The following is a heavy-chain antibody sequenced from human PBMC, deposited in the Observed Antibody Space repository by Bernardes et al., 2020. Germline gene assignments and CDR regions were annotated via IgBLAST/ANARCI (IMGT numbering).Heavy chain of an antibody. CDR2: LYYPGST. J-gene: IGHJ3*02. D-gene: IGHD3-10*01. V-gene: IGHV4-61*01. Sequence: SETLSLTCTVSGASVNSGFHYWGWVRQAPGKGLEWIGNLYYPGSTKYNPSLRSRVTISMDTSKNQFSLNLTSVTAADTAVYYCARDQFKYFYPSGSPSVSEAFDIWGQGTMVTVSS. CDR1: GASVNSGFHY. CDR3: ARDQFKYFYPSGSPSVSEAFDI.